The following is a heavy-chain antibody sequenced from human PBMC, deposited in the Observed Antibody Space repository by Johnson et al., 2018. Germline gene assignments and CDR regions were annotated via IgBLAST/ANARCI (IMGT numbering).Heavy chain of an antibody. CDR3: AKEAPYGDLAGGMDV. CDR2: ISYDGSKK. D-gene: IGHD4-17*01. Sequence: QVQLVQSGGGVVQPGRSLRLSCAASGFTFSSYGMHWVRQAPGKGLEWVAVISYDGSKKYYADSGKGRFTISRDNSKNTLYMQMNSLRAEETAVYYCAKEAPYGDLAGGMDVWGQGTTVTVSS. J-gene: IGHJ6*02. V-gene: IGHV3-30*18. CDR1: GFTFSSYG.